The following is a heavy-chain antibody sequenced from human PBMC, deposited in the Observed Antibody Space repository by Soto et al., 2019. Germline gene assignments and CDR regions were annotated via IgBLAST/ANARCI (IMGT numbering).Heavy chain of an antibody. D-gene: IGHD3-10*01. Sequence: EVQLVESGGGLIQPGGSLRLSCAASGFTFSSNDMNWVRQAPGKGLEWVSLIYSSGSTSYADSVKGRFTISRDNSKNTLYLQMSSLRAEDTAVYYCATRPLSPGATWGQGTMVTVSS. CDR3: ATRPLSPGAT. CDR2: IYSSGST. V-gene: IGHV3-53*01. J-gene: IGHJ3*01. CDR1: GFTFSSND.